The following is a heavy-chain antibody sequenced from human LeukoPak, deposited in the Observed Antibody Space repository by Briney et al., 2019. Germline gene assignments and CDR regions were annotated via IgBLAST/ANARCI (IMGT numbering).Heavy chain of an antibody. V-gene: IGHV3-21*01. CDR2: ISSSSSYI. D-gene: IGHD6-19*01. CDR3: ATPKGSGWGFDY. Sequence: GGSLRLSCAASGFTFSSYSMNWVRQAPGKGLEWVSSISSSSSYIYYADSVKGRFTISRDNAKNSLYLQMNSLSAEDTAVYYCATPKGSGWGFDYWGQGTLVTVSS. CDR1: GFTFSSYS. J-gene: IGHJ4*02.